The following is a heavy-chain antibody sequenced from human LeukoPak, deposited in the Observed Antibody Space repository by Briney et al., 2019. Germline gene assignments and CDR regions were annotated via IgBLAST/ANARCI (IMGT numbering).Heavy chain of an antibody. J-gene: IGHJ5*02. V-gene: IGHV4-34*01. Sequence: PSETLSLTCAVYGGSFSGYYWSWIRQPPGKGLEWIGEINHSGSTNYNPSLKSRVTISVDTSKNQFSLKLSSVTAADTAVYYCARDHFYTPTNWFDPWGQGTLVTVSS. CDR2: INHSGST. D-gene: IGHD2/OR15-2a*01. CDR1: GGSFSGYY. CDR3: ARDHFYTPTNWFDP.